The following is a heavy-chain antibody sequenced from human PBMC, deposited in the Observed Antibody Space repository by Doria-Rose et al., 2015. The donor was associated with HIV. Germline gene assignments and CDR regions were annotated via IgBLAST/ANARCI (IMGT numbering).Heavy chain of an antibody. CDR1: GVSLSSPGMG. D-gene: IGHD6-13*01. V-gene: IGHV2-26*01. Sequence: QESGPVLVKPIETLTLTCTVSGVSLSSPGMGVSWIRQPPGKALEWLANISLDNERSYKTSLKSRLTISRGTSKSQVVLTMTDMDPVDTATYYCARIKSSRWYHKYYFDFWGQGTLVIVSA. CDR3: ARIKSSRWYHKYYFDF. CDR2: ISLDNER. J-gene: IGHJ4*02.